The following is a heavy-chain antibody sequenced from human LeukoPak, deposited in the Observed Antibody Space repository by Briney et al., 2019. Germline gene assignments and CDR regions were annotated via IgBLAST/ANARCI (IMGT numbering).Heavy chain of an antibody. Sequence: PSETLSLTCAVSGGSISSSNWWSWVRQPPGKGLEWIGEIYHSGSTNYNPSLKSRVTISVDTSKNQFSLKLSSVTAADTAVYYCARESGNYGTGGFDPWGQGTLVTVSS. CDR2: IYHSGST. V-gene: IGHV4-4*02. J-gene: IGHJ5*02. D-gene: IGHD4-11*01. CDR3: ARESGNYGTGGFDP. CDR1: GGSISSSNW.